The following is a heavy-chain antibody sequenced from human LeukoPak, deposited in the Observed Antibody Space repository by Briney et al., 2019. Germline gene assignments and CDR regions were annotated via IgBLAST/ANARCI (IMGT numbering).Heavy chain of an antibody. Sequence: PSETLSLACTVSGGSISNSYWSWIRQPPGKRLEYIGDIYYRGTTNYNPSLKSRVTISIDTSKNQFSLKLNYVTAADTAVYYCARVSSSWYYYYYYMDVWGKGTTVTVSS. D-gene: IGHD6-13*01. CDR2: IYYRGTT. J-gene: IGHJ6*03. V-gene: IGHV4-59*01. CDR3: ARVSSSWYYYYYYMDV. CDR1: GGSISNSY.